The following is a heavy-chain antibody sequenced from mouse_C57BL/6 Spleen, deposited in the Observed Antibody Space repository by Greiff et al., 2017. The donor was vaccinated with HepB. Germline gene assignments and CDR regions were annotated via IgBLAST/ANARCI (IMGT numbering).Heavy chain of an antibody. V-gene: IGHV5-17*01. CDR3: ARPMATVVAFDY. CDR2: ISSGSSTI. J-gene: IGHJ2*01. CDR1: GFTFSDYG. Sequence: DVKLQESGGGLVKPGGSLKLSCAASGFTFSDYGMHWVRQAPEKGLEWVAYISSGSSTIYYADTVKGRFTISRDNAKNTLFLQMTSLRSEDTAMYYCARPMATVVAFDYWGQGTTLTVSS. D-gene: IGHD1-1*01.